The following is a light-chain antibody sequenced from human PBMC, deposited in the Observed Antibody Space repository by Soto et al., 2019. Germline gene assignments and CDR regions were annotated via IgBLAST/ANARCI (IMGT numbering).Light chain of an antibody. Sequence: DIHLTQSPSTLSASVGDRVTITCRASQSISSWLAWYQQKPGKAPKLLIYKASTLESGVPSRFGGSGSGTEFTLTISRVESDDFAAYYCQHWVDYMWTFGQGGKVYIK. CDR2: KAS. CDR1: QSISSW. V-gene: IGKV1-5*03. J-gene: IGKJ1*01. CDR3: QHWVDYMWT.